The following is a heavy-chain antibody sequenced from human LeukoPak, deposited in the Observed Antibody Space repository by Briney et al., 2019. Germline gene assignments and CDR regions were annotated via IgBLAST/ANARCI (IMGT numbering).Heavy chain of an antibody. CDR2: ISGSGGST. Sequence: GGSLRLSCAASGFTFSSYAMSWVRQAPGKGLEWVSAISGSGGSTYYADSVKGRFTISRDNSKNTLYLQMNSLRAEDTAVYYCAKAEHYYDSSGYTDRFLNWGQGTLVTVSS. CDR3: AKAEHYYDSSGYTDRFLN. CDR1: GFTFSSYA. J-gene: IGHJ4*02. D-gene: IGHD3-22*01. V-gene: IGHV3-23*01.